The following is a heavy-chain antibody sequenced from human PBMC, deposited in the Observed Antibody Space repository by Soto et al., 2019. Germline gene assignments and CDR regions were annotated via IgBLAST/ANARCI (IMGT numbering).Heavy chain of an antibody. CDR1: GFSLSTSGVA. V-gene: IGHV2-5*02. J-gene: IGHJ5*02. CDR2: IFWDGAE. CDR3: ARHRNWFGP. Sequence: SGPTLVNPTQTLTLTCNVSGFSLSTSGVAVGWVRQPPGKALEWLALIFWDGAERYNPSLQRRLSVTRDTSKNQVALTMTNMDPLDTATYYCARHRNWFGPWGQGTLVTVSS.